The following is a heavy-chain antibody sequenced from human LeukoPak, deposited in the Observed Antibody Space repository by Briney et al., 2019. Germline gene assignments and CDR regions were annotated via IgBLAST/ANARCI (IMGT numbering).Heavy chain of an antibody. CDR2: ISAYNGNT. CDR1: GYTFTNYG. V-gene: IGHV1-18*01. CDR3: ARGCSGGRCYSVDAFDI. Sequence: GASVKVSCKASGYTFTNYGISWVRQAPGQGLEWMGWISAYNGNTNYAQKLQVRISMTTDPSTSTAYMELRSLRSDDTAVYYCARGCSGGRCYSVDAFDIWGQGTVVTVSS. J-gene: IGHJ3*02. D-gene: IGHD2-15*01.